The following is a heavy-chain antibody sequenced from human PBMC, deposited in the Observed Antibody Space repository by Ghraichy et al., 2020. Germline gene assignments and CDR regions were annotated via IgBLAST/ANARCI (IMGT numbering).Heavy chain of an antibody. V-gene: IGHV3-21*01. CDR3: ARVLGSSGYYD. CDR1: GFTFSSYS. Sequence: GESLNISCAASGFTFSSYSMNWVRQAPGKGLEWVSSISSSSSYIYYADSVKGRFTISRDNAKNSLYLQMNSLRAEDTAVYYCARVLGSSGYYDWGQGTLVTVSS. D-gene: IGHD3-22*01. CDR2: ISSSSSYI. J-gene: IGHJ4*02.